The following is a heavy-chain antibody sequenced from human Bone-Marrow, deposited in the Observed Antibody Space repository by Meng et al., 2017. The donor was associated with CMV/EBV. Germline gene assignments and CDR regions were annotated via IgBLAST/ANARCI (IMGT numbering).Heavy chain of an antibody. CDR3: TRTWLTGDTYYFDY. D-gene: IGHD7-27*01. CDR1: GFAFGDYA. J-gene: IGHJ4*02. V-gene: IGHV3-49*04. Sequence: GGSRRLSCAASGFAFGDYAMSWVRQAPGKGLEWVSFIRSKSYGGTTLYAASVKGRFTISRDDSKGVAYLQMNSLRTEDTAMYYCTRTWLTGDTYYFDYWGQGTLVTVSS. CDR2: IRSKSYGGTT.